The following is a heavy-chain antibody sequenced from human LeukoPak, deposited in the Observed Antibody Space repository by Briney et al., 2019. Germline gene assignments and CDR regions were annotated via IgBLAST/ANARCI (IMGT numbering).Heavy chain of an antibody. J-gene: IGHJ4*02. CDR1: GDSVTSDNW. CDR3: ARGTSGSFDY. V-gene: IGHV4-4*02. Sequence: SETLSLTCTLSGDSVTSDNWWSWVRQPPGKGLEWIGEINHSGGTNYNPSLKSRVTMSVDTSKNQFSLRLTSVTAADTAVYYCARGTSGSFDYWGQGTLVTVSS. CDR2: INHSGGT. D-gene: IGHD1-26*01.